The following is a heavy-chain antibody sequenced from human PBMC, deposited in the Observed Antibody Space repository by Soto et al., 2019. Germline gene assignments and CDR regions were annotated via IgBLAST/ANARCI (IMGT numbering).Heavy chain of an antibody. CDR2: INAGNGNT. Sequence: QVQLVQSGAEEKKPGASVKVSCKASRYTFTNYAMHWVRQAPGQRIEWMGWINAGNGNTKYSQKFQGRGTITRDTSASTAYMELSSMRSEDTAVYYCARVSCYYLPDYWGQGTLVTVSS. CDR3: ARVSCYYLPDY. CDR1: RYTFTNYA. D-gene: IGHD1-26*01. V-gene: IGHV1-3*05. J-gene: IGHJ4*02.